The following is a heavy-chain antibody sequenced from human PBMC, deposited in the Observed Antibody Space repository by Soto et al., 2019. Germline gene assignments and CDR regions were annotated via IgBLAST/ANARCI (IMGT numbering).Heavy chain of an antibody. Sequence: GESLKISCKGSGYSFTSYWIGWVRQMPGKGLEWMGIIYPGDSDTRYGPSFQGQVTISADKSISTAYLQWSSLKASDTAMYYCARSRAKYYYYLDVWGKGTTVTVSS. CDR3: ARSRAKYYYYLDV. J-gene: IGHJ6*03. CDR1: GYSFTSYW. CDR2: IYPGDSDT. V-gene: IGHV5-51*01.